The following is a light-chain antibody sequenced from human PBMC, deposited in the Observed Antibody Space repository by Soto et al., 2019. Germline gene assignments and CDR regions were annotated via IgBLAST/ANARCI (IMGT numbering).Light chain of an antibody. Sequence: EIVLTQSPGTLSLSPGERAALSCRASQSVNNDYLAWYHQKPGRAPRLVIYGASTRATGIPDRFSGSGSGTDFTLTISRLEREEFAVYYCQQYGSSPWTFGQGTNVEIK. CDR2: GAS. CDR1: QSVNNDY. J-gene: IGKJ1*01. V-gene: IGKV3-20*01. CDR3: QQYGSSPWT.